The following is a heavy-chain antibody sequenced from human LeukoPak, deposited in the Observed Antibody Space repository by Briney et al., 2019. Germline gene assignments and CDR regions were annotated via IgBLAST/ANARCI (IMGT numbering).Heavy chain of an antibody. V-gene: IGHV4-59*08. J-gene: IGHJ4*02. Sequence: SETLSLTCTVSGGSISSYYWSGIRQPPGKGLEWIGNIFYSGSPNYNPSLKSRVTVSFDTSKNQFSLNLSSVTAADTAVYYCARVGRIAAAGTYDYWGQGTLVTVSS. CDR3: ARVGRIAAAGTYDY. CDR2: IFYSGSP. D-gene: IGHD6-13*01. CDR1: GGSISSYY.